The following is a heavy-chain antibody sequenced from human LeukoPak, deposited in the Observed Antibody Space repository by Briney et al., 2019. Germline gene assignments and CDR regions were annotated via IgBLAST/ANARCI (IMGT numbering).Heavy chain of an antibody. V-gene: IGHV4-59*01. CDR2: IYYSGST. Sequence: SETLSLTCTVSGGSISSYYWSWIRQPPGKGLEWIGYIYYSGSTNYNPSLKSRVTISVDTSKNQFSLKLSSVTAADTAVYYCARGSGRDSPFDLWGRGTLVTVSS. D-gene: IGHD2-15*01. CDR1: GGSISSYY. CDR3: ARGSGRDSPFDL. J-gene: IGHJ2*01.